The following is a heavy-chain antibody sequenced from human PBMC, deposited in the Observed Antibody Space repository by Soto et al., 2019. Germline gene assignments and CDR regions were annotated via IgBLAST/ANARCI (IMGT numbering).Heavy chain of an antibody. CDR1: GGTFSSYA. J-gene: IGHJ4*02. Sequence: ASVKVSCKASGGTFSSYAISWVRQAPGQGLEWMGGIIPIFGTANYAQKFQGRVTITADESTSTAYMELSSLRSEDTAVYYCGSGSYYNVVFDYWGQGTLVTVSS. CDR3: GSGSYYNVVFDY. V-gene: IGHV1-69*13. CDR2: IIPIFGTA. D-gene: IGHD3-10*01.